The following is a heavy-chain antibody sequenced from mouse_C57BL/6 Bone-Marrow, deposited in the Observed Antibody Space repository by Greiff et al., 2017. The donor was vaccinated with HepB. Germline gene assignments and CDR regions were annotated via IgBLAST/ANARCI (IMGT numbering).Heavy chain of an antibody. V-gene: IGHV3-8*01. J-gene: IGHJ3*01. CDR1: GYSITSDY. CDR2: ISYSGST. Sequence: EVQLQQSGPGLAKPSQTLSLTCSVTGYSITSDYWNWIRKFPGNKLEYMGYISYSGSTYYNPSLKSRISITRDTSKNQYYLQLNSVTTEDTATYYCASSYSNYVSWFAYWGQGTLVTVSA. CDR3: ASSYSNYVSWFAY. D-gene: IGHD2-5*01.